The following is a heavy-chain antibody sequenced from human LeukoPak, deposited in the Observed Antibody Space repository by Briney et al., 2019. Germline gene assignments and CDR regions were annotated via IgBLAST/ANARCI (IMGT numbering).Heavy chain of an antibody. D-gene: IGHD3-10*01. CDR2: ISSSSSYI. V-gene: IGHV3-21*04. CDR3: ARAYYGSGSYYDPTLYYMDV. Sequence: GGSLRLSCAASGFTFSSYAMSWVRQAPGKGLEWVSSISSSSSYIYYADSVKGRFTISRDNAKNSLYLQMNSLRAEDTAVYYCARAYYGSGSYYDPTLYYMDVWGKGTTVTISS. CDR1: GFTFSSYA. J-gene: IGHJ6*03.